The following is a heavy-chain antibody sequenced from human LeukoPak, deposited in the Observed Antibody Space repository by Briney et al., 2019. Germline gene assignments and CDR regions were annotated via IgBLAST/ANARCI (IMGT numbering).Heavy chain of an antibody. D-gene: IGHD3-16*02. CDR3: AISQQAGVITSFDY. CDR2: IIPIFVTA. Sequence: ASVKVSCKASGGTFSNYAFSWVRQAPGQGLEWMGGIIPIFVTANYAQKFQGRLTITADESTSTTYMELRSLRSEDTAVYSCAISQQAGVITSFDYWGQGTLVTVSS. V-gene: IGHV1-69*13. J-gene: IGHJ4*02. CDR1: GGTFSNYA.